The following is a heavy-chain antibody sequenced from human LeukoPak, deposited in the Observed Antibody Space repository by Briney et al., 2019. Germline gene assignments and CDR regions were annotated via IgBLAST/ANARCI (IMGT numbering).Heavy chain of an antibody. V-gene: IGHV4-38-2*02. CDR2: IYHSGSP. CDR3: AREGRYCGGGRCSYMDV. D-gene: IGHD2-15*01. CDR1: GYSISSGYY. Sequence: SETLSLTCTVSGYSISSGYYWDWIRQPPGKGLEWIGSIYHSGSPYYNSSLKSRVTISVDTSKNQFSLKLSSVTAADTAVYYCAREGRYCGGGRCSYMDVWGKGTSVTVSS. J-gene: IGHJ6*03.